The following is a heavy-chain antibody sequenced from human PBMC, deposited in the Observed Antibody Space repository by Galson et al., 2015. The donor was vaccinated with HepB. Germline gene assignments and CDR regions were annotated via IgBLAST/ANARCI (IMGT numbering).Heavy chain of an antibody. CDR3: ARHRYTTSPS. D-gene: IGHD5-18*01. J-gene: IGHJ5*02. V-gene: IGHV5-10-1*01. CDR1: GHTFINYW. CDR2: IDPSDSYV. Sequence: QSGAEVKKPGDSLRISCKGSGHTFINYWISWVRQMPGKGLEWMGRIDPSDSYVDYSPSFQGHVTISVDKSVYTAYLQWSSLKASDTAMYYCARHRYTTSPSWGQGTLVTVSS.